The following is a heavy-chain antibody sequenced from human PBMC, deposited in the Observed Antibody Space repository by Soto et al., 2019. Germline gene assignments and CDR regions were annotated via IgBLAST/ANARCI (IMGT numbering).Heavy chain of an antibody. J-gene: IGHJ3*02. V-gene: IGHV3-23*01. Sequence: EVQLLESGGGLVQPGGSLRLSCAASGFTFSSYAMSWVRQAPGKGLEWVSAISGSGGSTYYADSVRGRFTISRDNSKNTLYLQMNSLRAEDTAVYYCAKRKGVGGAFDIWGQGTMVTVSS. CDR1: GFTFSSYA. CDR3: AKRKGVGGAFDI. D-gene: IGHD3-16*01. CDR2: ISGSGGST.